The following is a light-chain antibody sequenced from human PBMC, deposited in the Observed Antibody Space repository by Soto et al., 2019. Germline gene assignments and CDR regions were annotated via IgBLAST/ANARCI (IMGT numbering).Light chain of an antibody. V-gene: IGKV3-20*01. CDR1: QSVSNNY. Sequence: PGSLSQYHKEKATLSCRASQSVSNNYLAWYQQKPGQAPRLLIYGASNRATGIPDRFSGSGSGTDFTLTIIRLEPEDFALYYCPQYGNLPIPFGQVSRPAIK. CDR2: GAS. J-gene: IGKJ5*01. CDR3: PQYGNLPIP.